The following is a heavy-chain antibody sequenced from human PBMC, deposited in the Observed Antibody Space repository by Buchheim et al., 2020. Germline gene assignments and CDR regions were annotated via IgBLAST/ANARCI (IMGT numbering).Heavy chain of an antibody. CDR3: ARAMIVVDYYFDY. Sequence: EVQLVESGGGLVQPGGSLRLSCAASGFTFSSYWMSWVRQAPGKGLEWVANINEDGSEKYYVDSVKGRITISRDNAKNSLYLQMNSLRAEDTAVYYCARAMIVVDYYFDYWGQGTL. CDR2: INEDGSEK. D-gene: IGHD3-22*01. V-gene: IGHV3-7*04. CDR1: GFTFSSYW. J-gene: IGHJ4*02.